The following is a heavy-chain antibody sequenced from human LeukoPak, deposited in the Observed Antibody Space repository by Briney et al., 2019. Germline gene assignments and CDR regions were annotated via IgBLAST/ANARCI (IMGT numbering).Heavy chain of an antibody. CDR3: ARQKYSSAPPGDY. V-gene: IGHV5-10-1*01. Sequence: PGESLKISCKGSGYSFPTYWINWVRQMPGKGLEWMGRIDPSDSYTNYSPSFQGHVTISADKSISTAYLQWSSLKASDTAMYYCARQKYSSAPPGDYWGQGTLVTVSS. CDR1: GYSFPTYW. CDR2: IDPSDSYT. J-gene: IGHJ4*02. D-gene: IGHD3-22*01.